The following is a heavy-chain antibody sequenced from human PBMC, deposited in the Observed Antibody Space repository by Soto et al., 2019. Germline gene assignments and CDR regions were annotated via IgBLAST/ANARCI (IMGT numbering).Heavy chain of an antibody. CDR1: GYTFTSYD. Sequence: QVQLVQSGAEVKKPGASVKVSCKASGYTFTSYDIHWVRQATGHGLEWMGWMNPDSGNTSYAQKFQGRVTMTRNTSRSTAYMELSSLLSEDTAVYYCARGCDGTVVHLFDPWGQGTLVTVSS. D-gene: IGHD4-17*01. V-gene: IGHV1-8*01. CDR2: MNPDSGNT. J-gene: IGHJ5*02. CDR3: ARGCDGTVVHLFDP.